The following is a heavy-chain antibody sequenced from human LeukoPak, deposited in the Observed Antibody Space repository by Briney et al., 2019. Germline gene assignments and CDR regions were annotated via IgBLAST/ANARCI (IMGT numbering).Heavy chain of an antibody. CDR3: ARLGYCSGGSCYFLGLTD. Sequence: GGSLRLSCAASRFTFSSYTMKWVRQAPGKGLEWVSYISSSGSTIHYADSVKGRVTISRDNVKNSLYLQMNSLRAEDTAVYYCARLGYCSGGSCYFLGLTDWGQGTLVTVSS. D-gene: IGHD2-15*01. V-gene: IGHV3-48*03. CDR2: ISSSGSTI. J-gene: IGHJ4*02. CDR1: RFTFSSYT.